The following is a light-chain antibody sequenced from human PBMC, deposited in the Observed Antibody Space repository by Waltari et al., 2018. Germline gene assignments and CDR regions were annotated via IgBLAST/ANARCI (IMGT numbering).Light chain of an antibody. J-gene: IGLJ1*01. CDR3: CSYAGSDHFYV. V-gene: IGLV2-8*01. Sequence: QSALTQPPSASGSPGQSVPIPCTGTSSDIGNSDHVPWYQQHPGTAPKLIIHEVTKRPSGVPDRFSGSKSGNTASLTVSGLQAEDEAEYYCCSYAGSDHFYVFGTGTHVTVL. CDR1: SSDIGNSDH. CDR2: EVT.